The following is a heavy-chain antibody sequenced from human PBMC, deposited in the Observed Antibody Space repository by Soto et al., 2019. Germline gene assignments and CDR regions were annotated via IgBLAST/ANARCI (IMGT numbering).Heavy chain of an antibody. J-gene: IGHJ6*02. CDR2: ISYSGST. CDR1: GGSISSGEYY. D-gene: IGHD6-19*01. V-gene: IGHV4-30-4*01. CDR3: ARGQGITVVGNYYCMDV. Sequence: PSETLSLTCTVSGGSISSGEYYWTWIRQPPGKGLEWIGYISYSGSTNYNPSLESRVTISVDKSKNQFSLTLTSVTAADTAVYYCARGQGITVVGNYYCMDVWGQGTTVTVSS.